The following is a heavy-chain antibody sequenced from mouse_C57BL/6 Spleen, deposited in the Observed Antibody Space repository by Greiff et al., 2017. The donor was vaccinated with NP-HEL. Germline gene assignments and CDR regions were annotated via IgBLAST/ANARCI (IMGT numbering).Heavy chain of an antibody. J-gene: IGHJ2*01. CDR1: GYTFTDYN. CDR3: AREGGGYYDYFDY. Sequence: VHVKQSGPELVKPGASVKMSCKASGYTFTDYNMHWVKQSHGKSLEWIGYINPNNGGTSYNQKFKGKATLTVNKSSSTAYMELRSLTSEDSAVYYCAREGGGYYDYFDYWGQGTTLTVSS. V-gene: IGHV1-22*01. D-gene: IGHD2-3*01. CDR2: INPNNGGT.